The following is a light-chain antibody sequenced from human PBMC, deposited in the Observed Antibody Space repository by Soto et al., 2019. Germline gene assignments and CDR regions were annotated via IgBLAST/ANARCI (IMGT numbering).Light chain of an antibody. CDR2: AAS. CDR3: QQTYSTPWT. CDR1: QSISFY. Sequence: DIQMTQSPSSLSASVGDRVTITCRASQSISFYLNWYQQKPGKAPKLLIYAASSLQSGVPSRFSGRGSGTDFTLTINSLHPEDFATYFCQQTYSTPWTFGQGTKVEIK. J-gene: IGKJ1*01. V-gene: IGKV1-39*01.